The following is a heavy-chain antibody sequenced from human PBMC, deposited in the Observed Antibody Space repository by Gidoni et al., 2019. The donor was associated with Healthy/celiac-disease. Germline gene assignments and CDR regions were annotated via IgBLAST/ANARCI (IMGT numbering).Heavy chain of an antibody. CDR3: ARYSVWGSYRYSD. CDR2: INHSGST. CDR1: GGSFSGYY. Sequence: QVQLQQWGAGLLKPSETLSLTCAVDGGSFSGYYWSWIRQPPGKGLEWIGEINHSGSTNYNPSLKSRVTISVDTSKNQFSLKLSSVTAADTAVYYCARYSVWGSYRYSDWGQGTLVTVSS. D-gene: IGHD3-16*02. J-gene: IGHJ4*02. V-gene: IGHV4-34*01.